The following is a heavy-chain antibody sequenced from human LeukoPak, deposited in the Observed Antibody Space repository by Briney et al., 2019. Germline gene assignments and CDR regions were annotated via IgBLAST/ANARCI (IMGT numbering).Heavy chain of an antibody. D-gene: IGHD6-19*01. CDR2: ISSSGSTI. Sequence: GGSLRLSCGASGFIFSSHWMSWVRQAPGKGLEWVSYISSSGSTIYYADSVKGRFTISRDNAKNSLFVQMNSLRAEDTAVYYCARARVAGDRYYYYGMDVWGQGTTVIVSS. CDR1: GFIFSSHW. V-gene: IGHV3-48*03. CDR3: ARARVAGDRYYYYGMDV. J-gene: IGHJ6*02.